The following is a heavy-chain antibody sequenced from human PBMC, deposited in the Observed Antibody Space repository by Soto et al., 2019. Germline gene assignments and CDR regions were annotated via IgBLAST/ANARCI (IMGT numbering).Heavy chain of an antibody. J-gene: IGHJ4*02. CDR1: GYSFTGNS. D-gene: IGHD6-25*01. CDR2: INPNSGGI. Sequence: QVHLVQSGAEVRKPGASVKVSCKASGYSFTGNSMHWVRQAPGQGLEWMGWINPNSGGINYAQKFQGRVTMTRDTSISTAYMDLSRLRSDDTAVYYCVMQRGGVVYWGQGTLVTVSS. CDR3: VMQRGGVVY. V-gene: IGHV1-2*02.